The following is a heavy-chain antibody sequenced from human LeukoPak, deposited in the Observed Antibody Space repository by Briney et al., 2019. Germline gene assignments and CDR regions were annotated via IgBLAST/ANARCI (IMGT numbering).Heavy chain of an antibody. V-gene: IGHV1-2*02. J-gene: IGHJ6*02. CDR3: ARKDIVVVPAAIQGSGGMDV. CDR1: GYTFTGYY. D-gene: IGHD2-2*02. Sequence: ASVKVSCKASGYTFTGYYMHWVRQAPGQGLEWMGWINPNSGGTNYAQKFQGRVTMTRDTSISTAYMELSRLRSDDTAVYYCARKDIVVVPAAIQGSGGMDVWGQGTTVTVSS. CDR2: INPNSGGT.